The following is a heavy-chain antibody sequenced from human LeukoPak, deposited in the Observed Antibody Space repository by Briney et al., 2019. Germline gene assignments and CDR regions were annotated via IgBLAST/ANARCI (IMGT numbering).Heavy chain of an antibody. J-gene: IGHJ5*02. V-gene: IGHV4-34*01. CDR2: INHSGST. D-gene: IGHD4-17*01. CDR1: GGSFSGYY. Sequence: PSETLSLTCAVYGGSFSGYYWSWIRQPPGKGLEWIGEINHSGSTNYNPSLKSRVTISVDTSKNQFSLKLSSVTAADTAVYYCARDTGTTGEVKFDPWGQGTLVTVSS. CDR3: ARDTGTTGEVKFDP.